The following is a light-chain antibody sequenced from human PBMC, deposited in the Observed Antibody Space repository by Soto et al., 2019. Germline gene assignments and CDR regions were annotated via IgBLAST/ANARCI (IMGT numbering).Light chain of an antibody. CDR3: QQSYNTPYT. Sequence: DIQMTQSPSSLSASVGDTVTITCRASQSISVHLNWYQQKPGKVPKLLIYAASNLQSGVPSSFSGSVSETDFALAVTSLQPEDFATYYCQQSYNTPYTFGQGTKLQIK. J-gene: IGKJ2*01. V-gene: IGKV1-39*01. CDR1: QSISVH. CDR2: AAS.